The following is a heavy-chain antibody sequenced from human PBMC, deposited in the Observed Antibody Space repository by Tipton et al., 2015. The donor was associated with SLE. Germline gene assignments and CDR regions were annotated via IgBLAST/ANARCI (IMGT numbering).Heavy chain of an antibody. CDR1: GFTFSNSW. CDR2: IKRDGSGR. Sequence: GSLRLSCAASGFTFSNSWMSWVRQAPGKGLEWVANIKRDGSGRYYGDSVKGRFTISRDDAKNTLYLQMNSLRAEDTAVYYCVRASSGSLDYWGQGTLVTVSS. CDR3: VRASSGSLDY. V-gene: IGHV3-7*04. J-gene: IGHJ4*02. D-gene: IGHD1-26*01.